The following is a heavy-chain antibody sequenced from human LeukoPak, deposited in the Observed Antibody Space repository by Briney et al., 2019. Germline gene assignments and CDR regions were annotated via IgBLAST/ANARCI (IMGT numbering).Heavy chain of an antibody. D-gene: IGHD3-10*01. CDR2: IYHSGST. J-gene: IGHJ6*03. V-gene: IGHV4-38-2*02. Sequence: SETLSLTCTVSGYSISSGYYWGWIRQPPGKGLEWIGSIYHSGSTYYNPSLKSRVTISVDTSKNQFSLKLSSVTAADTAVYYSARALYYYGKNYYYMDVWGKGTTVTVSS. CDR1: GYSISSGYY. CDR3: ARALYYYGKNYYYMDV.